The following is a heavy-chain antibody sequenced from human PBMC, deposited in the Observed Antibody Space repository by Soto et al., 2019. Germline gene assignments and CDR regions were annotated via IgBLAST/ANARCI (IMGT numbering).Heavy chain of an antibody. CDR2: IFPSDSDT. J-gene: IGHJ5*02. D-gene: IGHD2-21*02. CDR3: SRKDKSGDCNWFDP. Sequence: SLTISCRTSGYRFTSYWIAWVRQMPGKGLEWMGIIFPSDSDTRYSPSFQGQVTISADRSTSTVFLQWASPKASDTAVYFCSRKDKSGDCNWFDPWGQVTRVSVAS. V-gene: IGHV5-51*01. CDR1: GYRFTSYW.